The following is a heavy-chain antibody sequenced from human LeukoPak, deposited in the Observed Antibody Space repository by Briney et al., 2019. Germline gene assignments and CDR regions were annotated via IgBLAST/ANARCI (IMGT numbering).Heavy chain of an antibody. J-gene: IGHJ6*03. CDR3: ARGKRYLAADYYYYMDV. D-gene: IGHD6-13*01. CDR1: GFTVSSNY. Sequence: PGGSLRLSCAASGFTVSSNYMSWVRQAPGKGLEWVSVIYSGGSTYYADSVKGRFTISRDNSKNTLYLQMNSLRAEDTAVYYCARGKRYLAADYYYYMDVWGKGTTVTISS. V-gene: IGHV3-66*01. CDR2: IYSGGST.